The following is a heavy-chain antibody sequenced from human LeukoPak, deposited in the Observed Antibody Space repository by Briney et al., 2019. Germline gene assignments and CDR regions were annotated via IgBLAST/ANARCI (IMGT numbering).Heavy chain of an antibody. CDR2: INHSGST. D-gene: IGHD4-17*01. Sequence: GSLRLSCAASGFTFSTYNMLWVRQPPGKGLEWIGEINHSGSTNYNPSLKSRVTISVDTSKNQFSLKLSSVTAADTAVYYCAKGRLRRALDYWGQGTLVTVSS. CDR1: GFTFSTYN. V-gene: IGHV4-34*01. J-gene: IGHJ4*02. CDR3: AKGRLRRALDY.